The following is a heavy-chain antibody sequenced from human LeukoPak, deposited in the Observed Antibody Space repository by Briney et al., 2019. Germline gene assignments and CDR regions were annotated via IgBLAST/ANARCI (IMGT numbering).Heavy chain of an antibody. CDR3: ASSSIVVVPAAILDDAFDI. V-gene: IGHV4-39*07. Sequence: SETLSLTCTVSGGSISSSSYYWGWIRQPPGKGLEWIGGIYYSGSTYHNPSLKSRVTISVDTSKNQFSLKLSSVTAADTAVYYCASSSIVVVPAAILDDAFDIWGQGTMVTVSS. J-gene: IGHJ3*02. D-gene: IGHD2-2*02. CDR2: IYYSGST. CDR1: GGSISSSSYY.